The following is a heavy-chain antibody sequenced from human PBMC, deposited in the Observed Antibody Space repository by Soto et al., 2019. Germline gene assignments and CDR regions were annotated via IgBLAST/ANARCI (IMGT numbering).Heavy chain of an antibody. J-gene: IGHJ5*02. D-gene: IGHD6-19*01. CDR1: DGTISSGPYS. CDR3: ARAKSSGWSINWFDP. V-gene: IGHV4-30-4*01. CDR2: TYYSGST. Sequence: TLYLPCTVSDGTISSGPYSWNGIRQPLGKGLEWIGYTYYSGSTYYNPSLKSRVTISVDTSKNQFSLKLSSVTAADTAVYYCARAKSSGWSINWFDPWGQGTLVTVS.